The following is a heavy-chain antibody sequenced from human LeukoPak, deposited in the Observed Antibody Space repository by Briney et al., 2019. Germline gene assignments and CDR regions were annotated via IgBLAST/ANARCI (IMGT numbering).Heavy chain of an antibody. CDR1: GFTFSSYA. CDR2: ISGSGGST. J-gene: IGHJ4*02. V-gene: IGHV3-23*01. Sequence: GGSLRLSCAASGFTFSSYAMSWVRQAPGKGLEWVSAISGSGGSTYYADSAKGRFTISRDNSKNTQYLQMNSLRADDTAVYYCAKRITLIVVVPVVDYWGQGTLVTVSS. D-gene: IGHD3-22*01. CDR3: AKRITLIVVVPVVDY.